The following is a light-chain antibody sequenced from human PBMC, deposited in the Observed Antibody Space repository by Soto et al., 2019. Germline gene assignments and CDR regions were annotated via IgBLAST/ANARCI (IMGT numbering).Light chain of an antibody. CDR1: ESISGW. J-gene: IGKJ1*01. CDR2: DAS. V-gene: IGKV1-5*01. Sequence: DIEMTQSPSTLSASIGDGVTITCRASESISGWLAWYQQKPGKAPNLLIYDASSLESGVPSRFSGSGSGTEFTLTISSLQPDDFATYYCQQYNTYPWTFGQGTKVDIK. CDR3: QQYNTYPWT.